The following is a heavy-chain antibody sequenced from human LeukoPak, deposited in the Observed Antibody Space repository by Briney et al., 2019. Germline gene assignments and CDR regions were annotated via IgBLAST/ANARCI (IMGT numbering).Heavy chain of an antibody. CDR3: AKDQGVWFGESTDDY. Sequence: GGSLRLSCAASGFTFSSYSMNWVRQAPGKGLEWVSSISSSSSYIYYADSVKGRFTISRDNAKNSLYLQMNSLRAEDTAVYYCAKDQGVWFGESTDDYWGQGTLVTVSS. J-gene: IGHJ4*02. CDR2: ISSSSSYI. V-gene: IGHV3-21*01. D-gene: IGHD3-10*01. CDR1: GFTFSSYS.